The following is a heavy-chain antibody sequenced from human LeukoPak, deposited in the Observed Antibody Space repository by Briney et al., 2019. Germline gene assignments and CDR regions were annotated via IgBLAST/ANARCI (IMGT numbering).Heavy chain of an antibody. J-gene: IGHJ5*02. CDR3: ARGVGYSYGYNWFDP. Sequence: ASVKVSCKVSGYTLTELSMHWVRQAPGKGLEWMGGFDPEDGETIYAQKFQGRVTITRNTSISTAYMELSSLRSEDTAVYYCARGVGYSYGYNWFDPWGQGTLVTVSS. CDR1: GYTLTELS. V-gene: IGHV1-24*01. CDR2: FDPEDGET. D-gene: IGHD5-18*01.